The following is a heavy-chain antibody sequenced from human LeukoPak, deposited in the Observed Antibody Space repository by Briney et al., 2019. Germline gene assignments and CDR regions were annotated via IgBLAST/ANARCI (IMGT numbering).Heavy chain of an antibody. CDR2: IHHDGRI. CDR3: ARSHDHLWGNYPDY. V-gene: IGHV4/OR15-8*01. D-gene: IGHD3-16*02. CDR1: GGSIDSTNW. Sequence: SETLSLTCDVSGGSIDSTNWWYWVRQPPGKGLEWIGEIHHDGRINYNPSLKSRVTLSVDKSMNQFSLRLNSVTAADTAMYYCARSHDHLWGNYPDYWGQGTLVTVSS. J-gene: IGHJ4*02.